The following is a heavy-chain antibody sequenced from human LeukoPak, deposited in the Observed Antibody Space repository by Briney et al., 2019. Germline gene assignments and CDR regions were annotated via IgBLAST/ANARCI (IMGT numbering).Heavy chain of an antibody. Sequence: GASVKVSCKASGGTFSSYAISWVRQAPGQGLEWMGGIIPIFGTANYAQKFQGRVTITADESTSTAYMELSSLRSEDTAVYYCARERPSVDIVATISYYYYGMDVWGQGTTVTVSS. J-gene: IGHJ6*02. CDR3: ARERPSVDIVATISYYYYGMDV. D-gene: IGHD5-12*01. V-gene: IGHV1-69*13. CDR1: GGTFSSYA. CDR2: IIPIFGTA.